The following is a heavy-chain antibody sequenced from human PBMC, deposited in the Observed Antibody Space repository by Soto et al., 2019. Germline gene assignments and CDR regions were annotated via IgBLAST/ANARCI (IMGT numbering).Heavy chain of an antibody. CDR1: GFTFSIYG. CDR3: AKNPPGDWVAMFDY. D-gene: IGHD2-21*02. Sequence: QVQLVESGGGVVQPGRSLRLYCAAPGFTFSIYGMHRVRQAPGKWLEWVAVISHDGSNIFYADSVKGRFTISRDNSRNTLYLQMNSLRADDTAVYYCAKNPPGDWVAMFDYWGQGTLVTVSS. J-gene: IGHJ4*02. CDR2: ISHDGSNI. V-gene: IGHV3-30*18.